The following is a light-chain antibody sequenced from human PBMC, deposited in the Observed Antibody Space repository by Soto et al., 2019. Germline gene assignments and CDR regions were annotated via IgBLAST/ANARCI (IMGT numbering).Light chain of an antibody. CDR2: AAS. Sequence: AIRMTQSPSSFSASTGDRVTITCRAGQGISSYLAWYQQKPGKAPKLLIYAASTLQSGVPSRFSGSGSGTDFTLTIRCLQSEDFATYYCQQYYSYPRTFGQGTKLEIK. V-gene: IGKV1-8*01. CDR1: QGISSY. J-gene: IGKJ2*01. CDR3: QQYYSYPRT.